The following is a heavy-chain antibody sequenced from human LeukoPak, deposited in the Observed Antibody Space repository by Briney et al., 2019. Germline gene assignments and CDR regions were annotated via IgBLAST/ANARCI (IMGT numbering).Heavy chain of an antibody. CDR3: ARDSSGWHYYYYGMDV. V-gene: IGHV3-21*01. CDR1: GFTFGSYS. J-gene: IGHJ6*02. CDR2: ISSSSSYI. D-gene: IGHD6-19*01. Sequence: GGSLRLSCAASGFTFGSYSMNWVRQAPGKGLEWVSSISSSSSYIYYADLVKGRFTISRDNAKNSLYLQMNSLRAEDTAVYYCARDSSGWHYYYYGMDVWGQGTTVTVSS.